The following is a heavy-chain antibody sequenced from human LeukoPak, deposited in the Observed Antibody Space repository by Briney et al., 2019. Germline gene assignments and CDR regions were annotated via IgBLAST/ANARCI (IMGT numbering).Heavy chain of an antibody. V-gene: IGHV4-39*07. D-gene: IGHD5-24*01. CDR2: SSYSGSP. CDR3: ARRPERLLQLVGGED. J-gene: IGHJ4*02. Sequence: ASETLSLTCTVSGGSISSSSYYWAWIRQPPGKGLEWIGSSSYSGSPYYNPSLKSRVTISVDTSQNQFSLKLSSVTAADTAVYYCARRPERLLQLVGGEDWGQGTLVTVSS. CDR1: GGSISSSSYY.